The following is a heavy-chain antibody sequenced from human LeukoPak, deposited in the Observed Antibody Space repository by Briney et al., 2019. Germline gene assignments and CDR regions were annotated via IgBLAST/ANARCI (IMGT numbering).Heavy chain of an antibody. CDR1: GFTFRSYN. D-gene: IGHD6-6*01. Sequence: GSLRLSCAASGFTFRSYNMNWVRQAPGKGLEWVSFISKTTTNIYYGDSVRGRFTISRDNSKNTLYLQMNSLRAEDTAVYYCARRSRPFYYYGMDVWGQGTTVTVSS. J-gene: IGHJ6*02. CDR2: ISKTTTNI. V-gene: IGHV3-21*01. CDR3: ARRSRPFYYYGMDV.